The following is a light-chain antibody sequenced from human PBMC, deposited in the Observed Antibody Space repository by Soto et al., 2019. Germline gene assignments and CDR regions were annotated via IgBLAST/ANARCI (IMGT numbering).Light chain of an antibody. V-gene: IGKV3-20*01. Sequence: VLPQSPDTLSLSPGDRATLSCRASQSVRSTFLAWYQQKPGQAPRLLIYGASNRAAGIPERFSGSASGTEFTLTISRLEPDDSAVYYCQQYGASPYTFGPGTKLEIK. CDR2: GAS. CDR1: QSVRSTF. CDR3: QQYGASPYT. J-gene: IGKJ2*01.